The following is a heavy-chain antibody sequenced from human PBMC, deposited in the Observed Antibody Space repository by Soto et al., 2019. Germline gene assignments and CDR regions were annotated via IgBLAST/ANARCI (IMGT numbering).Heavy chain of an antibody. CDR2: IYYSGST. CDR1: GGSISSGGYY. D-gene: IGHD4-17*01. Sequence: SETLSLTCTVSGGSISSGGYYWSWIRQHPGKGLEWIGYIYYSGSTYYNPSLKSRVTISVDTSENQFSLKLSSVTAADTAVYYCARGDYVSWFDPWGQGTLVTVSS. CDR3: ARGDYVSWFDP. V-gene: IGHV4-31*03. J-gene: IGHJ5*02.